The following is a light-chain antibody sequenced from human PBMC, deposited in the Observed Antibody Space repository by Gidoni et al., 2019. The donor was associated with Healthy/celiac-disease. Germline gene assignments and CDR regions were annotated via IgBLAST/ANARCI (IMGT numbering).Light chain of an antibody. CDR2: EDS. J-gene: IGLJ2*01. V-gene: IGLV2-14*01. CDR1: SSDVGGYNY. CDR3: SSYTSSSTQGVV. Sequence: QSALTQPASVSGSPGQSITISCTGTSSDVGGYNYVSWYQQHPGKAPKLMIYEDSNRPSGVSNRFSGSKYGNTASLTISGLQAEDEADYYCSSYTSSSTQGVVFGGGTKLTX.